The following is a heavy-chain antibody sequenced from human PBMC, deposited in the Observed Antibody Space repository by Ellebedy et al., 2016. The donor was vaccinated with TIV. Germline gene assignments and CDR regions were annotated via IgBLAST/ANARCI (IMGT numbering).Heavy chain of an antibody. J-gene: IGHJ2*01. CDR3: ARGPYGGISVWYFDL. Sequence: ASVKVSCKASGYTFTGYYMHWARQAPGQGLEWMGWINPNSGGTNYAQKFQGRVTMTRDTSISTAYMELSRLRSDDTAVYYCARGPYGGISVWYFDLWGRGTLVTVSS. CDR2: INPNSGGT. V-gene: IGHV1-2*02. D-gene: IGHD4-23*01. CDR1: GYTFTGYY.